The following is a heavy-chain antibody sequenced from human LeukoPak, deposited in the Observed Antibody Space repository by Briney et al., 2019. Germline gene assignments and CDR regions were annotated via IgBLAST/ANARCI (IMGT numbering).Heavy chain of an antibody. CDR1: RFTFSNYV. CDR3: AKWEIRLDAFDI. Sequence: GGSLRLSCAASRFTFSNYVMHWVRQAPGKGLEWVAVISYDGSDKYYADSVKGRFTISRDNPKSTLYLQMNSLRAEDTAIYYCAKWEIRLDAFDIWGQGTMVTVSS. V-gene: IGHV3-30*18. J-gene: IGHJ3*02. D-gene: IGHD1-26*01. CDR2: ISYDGSDK.